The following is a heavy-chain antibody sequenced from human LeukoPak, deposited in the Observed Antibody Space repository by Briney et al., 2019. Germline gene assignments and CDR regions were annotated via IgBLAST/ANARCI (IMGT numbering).Heavy chain of an antibody. CDR2: INQGGSEK. Sequence: GGSLRLSCVASGFTFSNFWMHWVRQAPGKGLEWVANINQGGSEKYYVASVKSRFTISRDNAKNSLYLQMNSLRAEDTAVYYCARDMGDWGRAFDFWGQGTMVTVSS. V-gene: IGHV3-7*05. J-gene: IGHJ3*01. D-gene: IGHD1-26*01. CDR1: GFTFSNFW. CDR3: ARDMGDWGRAFDF.